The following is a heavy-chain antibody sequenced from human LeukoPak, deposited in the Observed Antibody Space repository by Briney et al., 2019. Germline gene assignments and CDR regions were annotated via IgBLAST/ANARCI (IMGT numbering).Heavy chain of an antibody. V-gene: IGHV1-58*02. CDR2: IVVGSGNT. D-gene: IGHD2-15*01. J-gene: IGHJ4*02. Sequence: SVKVSCKASGFTLTSSAMQWVRQARGQRLEWIGWIVVGSGNTNYAQKFQERVTITRDMSTSTAYMELSSLRSEDTAVYYCARVWSGCSGGSCYSADYWGQGTLVTVSS. CDR3: ARVWSGCSGGSCYSADY. CDR1: GFTLTSSA.